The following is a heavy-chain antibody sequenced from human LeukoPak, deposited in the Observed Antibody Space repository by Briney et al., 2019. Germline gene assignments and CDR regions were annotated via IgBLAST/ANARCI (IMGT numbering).Heavy chain of an antibody. CDR3: ASRGDYEDYYYYYMDV. J-gene: IGHJ6*03. D-gene: IGHD4-17*01. CDR2: INPNSGGT. Sequence: ASVKVSCKASGYTFTSYAMNWVRQAPGQGLEWMGWINPNSGGTNYAENFQGRVTMTRDTSISTAYMELSSLRSEDTAVYYCASRGDYEDYYYYYMDVWGKGTTVTVSS. V-gene: IGHV1-2*02. CDR1: GYTFTSYA.